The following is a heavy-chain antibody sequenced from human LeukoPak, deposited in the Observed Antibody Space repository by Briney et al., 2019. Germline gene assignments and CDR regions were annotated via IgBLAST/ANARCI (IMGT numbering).Heavy chain of an antibody. Sequence: ESGPTLVKPTETLTLTCTFSGFSLRTTGERVGWIRQPPGKALEWLALIFWDDDKRYSPSLKSRLTITKDTSKNQVVLTMTNMDPVDTGTYYCVYRGVAGTHFDYWGQGTLVTVSS. J-gene: IGHJ4*02. CDR2: IFWDDDK. CDR1: GFSLRTTGER. CDR3: VYRGVAGTHFDY. V-gene: IGHV2-5*02. D-gene: IGHD1-14*01.